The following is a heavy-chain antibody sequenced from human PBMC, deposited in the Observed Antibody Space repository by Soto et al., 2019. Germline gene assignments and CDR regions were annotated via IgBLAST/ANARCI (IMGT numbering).Heavy chain of an antibody. CDR1: GFTFSTYS. J-gene: IGHJ6*02. CDR2: ISSRSDV. V-gene: IGHV3-21*01. CDR3: AREYTAWPLAYGLDV. D-gene: IGHD2-2*02. Sequence: GGSLRLSCVGSGFTFSTYSINWVRQAPGKGLEWVSSISSRSDVYYADSVKGRFTISRDNAKNSVSLQMNSLRAEDTAVYYCAREYTAWPLAYGLDVWGQGTTVTVSS.